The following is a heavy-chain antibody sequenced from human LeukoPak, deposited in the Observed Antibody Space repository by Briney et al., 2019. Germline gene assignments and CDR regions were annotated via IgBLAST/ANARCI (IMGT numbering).Heavy chain of an antibody. CDR3: ARLGRSGTYYEFDY. J-gene: IGHJ4*02. D-gene: IGHD3-10*01. V-gene: IGHV5-51*01. Sequence: GESLKISCKGSGYSSSTYWIGWVRQMPGKGLDCMGIIYPGDSDTRYSPSFQGQVTISADKSISTAYLQWSSLKASDTAMYYCARLGRSGTYYEFDYWGQGTLVTVSS. CDR2: IYPGDSDT. CDR1: GYSSSTYW.